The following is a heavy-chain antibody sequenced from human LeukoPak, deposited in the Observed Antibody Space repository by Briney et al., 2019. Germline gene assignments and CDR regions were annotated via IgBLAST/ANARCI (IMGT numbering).Heavy chain of an antibody. CDR1: GYTFTGYY. CDR3: ALRGTDSSGYYEAFDI. V-gene: IGHV1-46*01. CDR2: INPSGGST. J-gene: IGHJ3*02. Sequence: GASVKVSCKASGYTFTGYYMHWVRQAPGQGLEWMGIINPSGGSTSYAQKFQGRVTMTRDTSTSTVYMELSSLRSEDTAVYYCALRGTDSSGYYEAFDIWGQGTMVTVSS. D-gene: IGHD3-22*01.